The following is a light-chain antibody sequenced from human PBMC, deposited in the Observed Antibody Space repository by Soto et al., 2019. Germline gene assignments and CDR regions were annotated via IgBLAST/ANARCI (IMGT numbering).Light chain of an antibody. V-gene: IGKV3-20*01. CDR2: DAS. J-gene: IGKJ5*01. CDR3: QQYGSS. Sequence: EIVLTQSPGTLSLSPGERATLSCRASQSVSNNYLAWYQQKPGQAPRLLIYDASNRATGIPDRFRGSGSGTDFTLTISSLEPEDFAVYYCQQYGSSFGQGTRLEI. CDR1: QSVSNNY.